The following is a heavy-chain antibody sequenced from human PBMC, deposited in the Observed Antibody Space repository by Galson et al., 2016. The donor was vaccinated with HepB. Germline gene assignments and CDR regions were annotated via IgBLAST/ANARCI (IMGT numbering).Heavy chain of an antibody. J-gene: IGHJ4*02. Sequence: SLRLSCAASGFTIRNNGMHWVRQAPGEGLEWVAVITYGGGDKYYGDSVKGRFTISRDDSRNTLHLEMNSLRVEDTAVYYCAREQGYSDYRTADCWGQGTLVTVSS. CDR3: AREQGYSDYRTADC. V-gene: IGHV3-33*01. CDR2: ITYGGGDK. D-gene: IGHD4-11*01. CDR1: GFTIRNNG.